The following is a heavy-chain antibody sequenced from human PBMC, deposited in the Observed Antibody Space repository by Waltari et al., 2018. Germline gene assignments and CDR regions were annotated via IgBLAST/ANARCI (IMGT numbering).Heavy chain of an antibody. J-gene: IGHJ4*02. CDR2: IYSGGST. CDR3: ARGRGYYGSGSHFDY. V-gene: IGHV3-53*01. Sequence: EVQLVESGGGLIQPGGSLRLSCAASGFTVSSNYMSWVRQAPGKGLEWVSVIYSGGSTYYADSVMGRFTISRDNSKNTLYLQINSLRAEDTAVYYCARGRGYYGSGSHFDYCGQGTLVTVSS. CDR1: GFTVSSNY. D-gene: IGHD3-10*01.